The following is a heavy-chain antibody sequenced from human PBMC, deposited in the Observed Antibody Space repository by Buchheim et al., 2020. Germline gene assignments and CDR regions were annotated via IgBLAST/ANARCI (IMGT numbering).Heavy chain of an antibody. D-gene: IGHD2-2*01. CDR2: IYHSGST. V-gene: IGHV4-4*02. CDR3: ARVYCSSTSCHKYYYGMDV. J-gene: IGHJ6*02. Sequence: QVQLQESGPGLVKPSGTLSLTCAVSGGSISSSNWWSWVRQPPGKGLEWIGEIYHSGSTNYNPSLTSRVTISVDKSKNQFSFKLSSVTAADTAVYYCARVYCSSTSCHKYYYGMDVWGQGTT. CDR1: GGSISSSNW.